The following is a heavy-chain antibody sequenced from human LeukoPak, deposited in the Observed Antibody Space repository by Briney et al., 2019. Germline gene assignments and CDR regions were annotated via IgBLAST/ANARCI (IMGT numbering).Heavy chain of an antibody. CDR1: GYTFTGYY. Sequence: ASVKVSCKASGYTFTGYYMHWVRQAPGQGLEWMGWINPNSGGTNYAQKFQGRVTMTRDTSISTAYMELSRLRSDDTAVYYCARYRRAVAAGKGPHGYWGQGTLVTVSS. D-gene: IGHD6-13*01. J-gene: IGHJ4*02. V-gene: IGHV1-2*02. CDR3: ARYRRAVAAGKGPHGY. CDR2: INPNSGGT.